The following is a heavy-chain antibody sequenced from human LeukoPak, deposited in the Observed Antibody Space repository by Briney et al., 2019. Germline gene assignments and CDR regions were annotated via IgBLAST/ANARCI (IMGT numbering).Heavy chain of an antibody. V-gene: IGHV3-48*03. CDR2: ISSSGSTI. CDR3: ARVPGYYYYYMDV. D-gene: IGHD1-1*01. J-gene: IGHJ6*03. CDR1: GFTFSSYE. Sequence: GGSLRLSCAASGFTFSSYEMNWVRQAPGKGLEWVSYISSSGSTIYYADSVKGRFTISRDNAKNSLYLQMNSLRAEDTAVYYCARVPGYYYYYMDVWGKGTTVTISS.